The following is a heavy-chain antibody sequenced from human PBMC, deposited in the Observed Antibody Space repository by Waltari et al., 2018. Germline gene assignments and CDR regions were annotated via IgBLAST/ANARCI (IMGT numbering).Heavy chain of an antibody. D-gene: IGHD2-15*01. V-gene: IGHV3-43D*04. Sequence: EVQLVESGGVVVQPGGSLRLSCAASGFTFDDYAMHWVRPAPGKGLEWVSLISWDGGSTYYADSVKGRFTISRDNSKNSLYLQMNSLRAEDTALYYCAKDLCSGGSCYSVQHWGQGTLVTVSS. J-gene: IGHJ1*01. CDR1: GFTFDDYA. CDR3: AKDLCSGGSCYSVQH. CDR2: ISWDGGST.